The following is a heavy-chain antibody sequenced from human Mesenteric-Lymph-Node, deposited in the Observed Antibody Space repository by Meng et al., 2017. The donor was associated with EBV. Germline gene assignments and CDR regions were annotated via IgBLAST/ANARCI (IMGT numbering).Heavy chain of an antibody. CDR2: IIHGGSP. CDR3: ARRPTGIDY. Sequence: QVQRQQWGAGPLKLSETLSLTCAVNGGSLSGGYWNWNRQAPGKGLEWIGEIIHGGSPSYNPSLKSRVTISIDTSKNQLSLMLSSVTAADTAVYYCARRPTGIDYWGQGTLVTVSS. J-gene: IGHJ4*02. CDR1: GGSLSGGY. V-gene: IGHV4-34*12. D-gene: IGHD2-8*02.